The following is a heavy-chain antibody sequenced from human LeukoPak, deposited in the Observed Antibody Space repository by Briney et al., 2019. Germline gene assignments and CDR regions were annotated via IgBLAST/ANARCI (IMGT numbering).Heavy chain of an antibody. Sequence: GASVKVSCKASGYTFTNYDINWVRQATGQGREWRGWMNPNRGNTGYGQKFQGRVTITRNTSISTAYMELSSLRSEDTAVYYCARGGWFGEFPYYMDVWGKGTTVTVSS. CDR2: MNPNRGNT. D-gene: IGHD3-10*01. CDR3: ARGGWFGEFPYYMDV. J-gene: IGHJ6*03. V-gene: IGHV1-8*03. CDR1: GYTFTNYD.